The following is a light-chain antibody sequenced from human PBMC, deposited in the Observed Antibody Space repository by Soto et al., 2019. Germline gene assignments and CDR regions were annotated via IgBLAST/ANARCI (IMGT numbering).Light chain of an antibody. Sequence: DVVMTQSPDSLAVSLGERATINCKSSQSVLHSSNNENSLAWYQQKPGQAPRLLIYGASTRATGIPARFSGSGSGTEFTLTISSLQSEDFAVYYCQQYNNWPYTFGQGTKLEIK. V-gene: IGKV4-1*01. J-gene: IGKJ2*01. CDR1: QSVLHSSNNENS. CDR3: QQYNNWPYT. CDR2: GAS.